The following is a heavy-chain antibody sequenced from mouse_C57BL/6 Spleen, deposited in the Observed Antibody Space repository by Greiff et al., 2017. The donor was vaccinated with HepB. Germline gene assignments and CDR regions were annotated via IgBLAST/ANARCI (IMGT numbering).Heavy chain of an antibody. V-gene: IGHV1-22*01. CDR3: ARWDYGNYGFAY. D-gene: IGHD2-1*01. CDR2: INPNNGGT. J-gene: IGHJ3*01. Sequence: VQLQQSGPELVKPGASVKMSCKASGYTFTDYNMHWVKQSHGKSLEWIGYINPNNGGTSYNQKFKGKATLTVNKSSSTAYMELRSLTSEDSAVYYCARWDYGNYGFAYWGQGTLVTVSA. CDR1: GYTFTDYN.